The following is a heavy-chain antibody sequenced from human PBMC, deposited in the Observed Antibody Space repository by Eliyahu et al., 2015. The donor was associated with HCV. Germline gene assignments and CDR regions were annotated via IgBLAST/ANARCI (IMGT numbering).Heavy chain of an antibody. J-gene: IGHJ3*02. D-gene: IGHD3-10*01. CDR3: ARERAEGSGLAFDI. CDR1: GGSXRXSG. Sequence: QVQLQESGPGLVKPSETLSLTCSXSGGSXRXSGWNWIRQPPGKGLEWIGEWNGYLNDRVIIAYNPSLKNRVTMSLDASKNFFSLKLRSVTATDTAVYYCARERAEGSGLAFDIWGQGMMVTVSS. CDR2: LNDRVII. V-gene: IGHV4-59*01.